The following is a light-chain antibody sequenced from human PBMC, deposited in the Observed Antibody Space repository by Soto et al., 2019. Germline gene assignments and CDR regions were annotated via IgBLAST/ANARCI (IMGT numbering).Light chain of an antibody. V-gene: IGLV1-47*01. CDR1: SSNIGRNF. Sequence: QSVLTQPPSASGTPGQRVSISCSGSSSNIGRNFVYWYQQLPGTAPKLIIFRDTQRPSGVPDRFSASKSGTSASLAIRGLRSDDEADYYCATWDDSARAYVFGIGTKLTVL. CDR2: RDT. CDR3: ATWDDSARAYV. J-gene: IGLJ1*01.